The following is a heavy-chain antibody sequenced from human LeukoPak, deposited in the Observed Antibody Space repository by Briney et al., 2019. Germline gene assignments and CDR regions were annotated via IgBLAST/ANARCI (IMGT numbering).Heavy chain of an antibody. CDR3: ARNIVGATGPVDY. J-gene: IGHJ4*02. V-gene: IGHV1-2*02. Sequence: GASVKVSCKAPGYTFTGYYMHWVRQAPGQGLEWMGWINPNSGGTNYAQKFQGRVTMTRDTSISTAYMELSRLRSDDTAVYYCARNIVGATGPVDYWGQGTLVTVSS. CDR1: GYTFTGYY. CDR2: INPNSGGT. D-gene: IGHD1-26*01.